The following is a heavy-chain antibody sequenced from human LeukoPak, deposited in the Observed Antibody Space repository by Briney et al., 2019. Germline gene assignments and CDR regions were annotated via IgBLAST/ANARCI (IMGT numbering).Heavy chain of an antibody. CDR3: ARGRRIAVVPLGY. CDR1: GGTFTSYD. J-gene: IGHJ4*02. D-gene: IGHD6-19*01. V-gene: IGHV1-8*03. Sequence: GASVKVSCKASGGTFTSYDINWVRQATGQGLEWMGWMNPNSGNTGYAQKFQGRVTITRNNSISTAYMELSSLRSEDTAVYYCARGRRIAVVPLGYWGQGTLVTVSS. CDR2: MNPNSGNT.